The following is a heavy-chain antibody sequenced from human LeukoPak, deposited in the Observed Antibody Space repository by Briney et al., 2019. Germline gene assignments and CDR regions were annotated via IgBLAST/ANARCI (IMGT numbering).Heavy chain of an antibody. J-gene: IGHJ4*02. CDR3: ARVRSGSYFDY. D-gene: IGHD1-26*01. CDR1: GGSISSGDYY. Sequence: SETLSLTCTVSGGSISSGDYYWSWIRQPPGKGPEWIGYIYYSGGTYYNPSLKSRVTISVDTSKNQFSLKLSSVTAADTAVYYCARVRSGSYFDYWGQGTLVTVSS. CDR2: IYYSGGT. V-gene: IGHV4-30-4*01.